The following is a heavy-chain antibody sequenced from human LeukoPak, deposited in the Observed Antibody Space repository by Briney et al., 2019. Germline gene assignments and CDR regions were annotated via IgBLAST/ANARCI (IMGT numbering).Heavy chain of an antibody. J-gene: IGHJ3*02. Sequence: PGGSLRLSCAASGFTFSSYGMHWVRQAPGKGLEWVSAMSGSGGSTYYADSVKGRFTISRDNSKNTLYLQMKSLRAEDTAIYYCARTLSDAFDIWGQGTMVTVSS. D-gene: IGHD1-1*01. CDR2: MSGSGGST. CDR3: ARTLSDAFDI. CDR1: GFTFSSYG. V-gene: IGHV3-23*01.